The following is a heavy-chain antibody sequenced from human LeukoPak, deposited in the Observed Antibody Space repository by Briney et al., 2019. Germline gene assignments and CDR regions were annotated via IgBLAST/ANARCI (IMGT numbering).Heavy chain of an antibody. V-gene: IGHV4-61*08. CDR3: ASGPRNYYYSGSYHY. D-gene: IGHD3-10*01. Sequence: SETLSLTCGVSGGSFNSDDYYWNWIRRPPGRGLEWIGYIYYGGNTNYNPSLRSRVTISMDTSKNQFSLKVNSVTAADTAVYFCASGPRNYYYSGSYHYWGQGTLVTVSS. CDR1: GGSFNSDDYY. J-gene: IGHJ4*02. CDR2: IYYGGNT.